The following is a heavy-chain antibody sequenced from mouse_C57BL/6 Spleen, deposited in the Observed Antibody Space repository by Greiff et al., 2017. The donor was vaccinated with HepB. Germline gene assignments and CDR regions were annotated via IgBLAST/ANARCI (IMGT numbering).Heavy chain of an antibody. CDR1: GYTFTSYW. CDR2: IHPNSGST. J-gene: IGHJ4*01. Sequence: VQLQQPGAELVKPGASVKLSCKASGYTFTSYWMHWVKQRPGQGLEWIGMIHPNSGSTNYNEKFKSKATLTVDKSSSTAYMQLSSLTSEDSAVYYCARRGYGNGYAMDYWGQGTSVTVSS. D-gene: IGHD2-10*02. CDR3: ARRGYGNGYAMDY. V-gene: IGHV1-64*01.